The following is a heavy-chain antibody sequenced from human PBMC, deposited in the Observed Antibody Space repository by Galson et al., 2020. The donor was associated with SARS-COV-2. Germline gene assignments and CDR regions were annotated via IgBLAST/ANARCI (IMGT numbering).Heavy chain of an antibody. J-gene: IGHJ6*02. CDR3: AREVPGSDYGMDV. CDR1: GGSVSSGSYY. V-gene: IGHV4-61*01. Sequence: SETLSLTCTVSGGSVSSGSYYWSWIRQPPGKGLEWIGYINYSGSTNYNPSLKSRVTISVDTSKNQFSLKLSSVTAADTAVYYCAREVPGSDYGMDVWGQGTTVTVSS. CDR2: INYSGST.